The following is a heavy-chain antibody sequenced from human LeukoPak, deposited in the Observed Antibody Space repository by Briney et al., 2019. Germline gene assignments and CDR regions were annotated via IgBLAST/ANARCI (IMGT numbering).Heavy chain of an antibody. Sequence: GGSLRLSCAASGFTFSDHSMSWIRQAPGKGLEWVSHISSGGSSTHFADSVKGRFTISRDNAENSLFLQMNSLRAEDTALYYCARDYDYGDHPAYYFLGMDVWGQGTTVTVSS. J-gene: IGHJ6*02. CDR2: ISSGGSST. CDR1: GFTFSDHS. CDR3: ARDYDYGDHPAYYFLGMDV. V-gene: IGHV3-11*01. D-gene: IGHD4-17*01.